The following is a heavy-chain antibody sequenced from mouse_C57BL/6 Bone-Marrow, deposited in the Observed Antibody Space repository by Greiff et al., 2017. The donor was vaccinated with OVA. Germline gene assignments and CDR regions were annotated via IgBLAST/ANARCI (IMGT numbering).Heavy chain of an antibody. D-gene: IGHD1-1*01. CDR2: IDPTSGGN. CDR1: GYTFTSYW. Sequence: QVQLQQPGAELVKPGASVKLSCKASGYTFTSYWLHWVKQRPGRGLEWIGRIDPTSGGNKYNEQFQSKATLTVDKPSSTAYRQLSCLTSEYSAVYYCARSHLLRYRYFDFWGTGTTVTVSS. V-gene: IGHV1-72*01. CDR3: ARSHLLRYRYFDF. J-gene: IGHJ1*03.